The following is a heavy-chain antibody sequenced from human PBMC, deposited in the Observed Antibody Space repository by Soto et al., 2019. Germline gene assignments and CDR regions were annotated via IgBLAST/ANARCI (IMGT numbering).Heavy chain of an antibody. CDR3: ARGKIGYCTNGVCYPVPMDY. CDR1: GYTFTSDE. Sequence: ASVKVSCKASGYTFTSDEINWVRQATGQGLEWMGWMNPNSGNTGYAQKFQGRVTMTRNTSISTAYMELSSLRSEDTAVYYCARGKIGYCTNGVCYPVPMDYWGQGTLVTVSS. D-gene: IGHD2-8*01. J-gene: IGHJ4*02. CDR2: MNPNSGNT. V-gene: IGHV1-8*01.